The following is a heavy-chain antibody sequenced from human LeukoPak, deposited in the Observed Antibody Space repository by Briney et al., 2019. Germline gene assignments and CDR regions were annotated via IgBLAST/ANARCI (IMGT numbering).Heavy chain of an antibody. CDR1: GGTFSSYA. CDR3: ARSRDGYKPGGYLEYFDY. CDR2: IIPIFGTA. Sequence: SVKVSCKASGGTFSSYAMSWVRQAPGQGLEWMGGIIPIFGTANYAQKFQGRVTITADESTSTAYMELSSLRSEDTAVYYCARSRDGYKPGGYLEYFDYWGQGTLVTVSS. V-gene: IGHV1-69*13. J-gene: IGHJ4*02. D-gene: IGHD5-24*01.